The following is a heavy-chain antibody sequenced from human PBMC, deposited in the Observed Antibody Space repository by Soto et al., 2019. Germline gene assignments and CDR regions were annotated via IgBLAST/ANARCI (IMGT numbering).Heavy chain of an antibody. CDR3: ARGRKYYDFWSGYSHPRYYFNY. V-gene: IGHV4-34*01. CDR2: INHSGRT. J-gene: IGHJ4*02. Sequence: SETLSLTCAVYGGSFSCYFLSWIRQTPGKGLEWIGEINHSGRTNYNPSLKSRVTISVDTSKSQFSLKLSSVTAADTAVYYCARGRKYYDFWSGYSHPRYYFNYWGQGTLVTVSS. D-gene: IGHD3-3*01. CDR1: GGSFSCYF.